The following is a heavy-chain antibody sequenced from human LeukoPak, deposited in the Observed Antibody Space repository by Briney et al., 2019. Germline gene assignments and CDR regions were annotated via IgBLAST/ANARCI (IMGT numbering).Heavy chain of an antibody. Sequence: GGSLRLSCAASGFTFSSYAMSWVRQAPGKGLEWVSAISGSGGNTYYADSVQGRFTISRDNSKDTLYPQMNSLRVEDTAVYYCAKGLYSSGYAYYFDHWGPGTLVTVSS. V-gene: IGHV3-23*01. J-gene: IGHJ4*02. D-gene: IGHD5-18*01. CDR3: AKGLYSSGYAYYFDH. CDR2: ISGSGGNT. CDR1: GFTFSSYA.